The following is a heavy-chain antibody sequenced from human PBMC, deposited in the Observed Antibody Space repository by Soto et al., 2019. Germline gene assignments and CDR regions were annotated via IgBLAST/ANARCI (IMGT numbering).Heavy chain of an antibody. J-gene: IGHJ4*02. V-gene: IGHV3-23*01. Sequence: PWGSLRLSCAASGFTFSNYAIVWVRQAPGKGLEWVSVVSSGGSTYYADSVTGRFTVSRDNSKNTLSLQMNSLRAEDTAVYYCAKRRGAGGHFDYWGQGALVTVSS. CDR2: VSSGGST. D-gene: IGHD2-15*01. CDR1: GFTFSNYA. CDR3: AKRRGAGGHFDY.